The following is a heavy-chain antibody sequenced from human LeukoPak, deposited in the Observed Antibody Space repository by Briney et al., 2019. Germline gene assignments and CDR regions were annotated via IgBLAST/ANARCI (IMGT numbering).Heavy chain of an antibody. CDR3: ARHRLVGATWGIDY. CDR2: ISGSGSVS. J-gene: IGHJ4*02. D-gene: IGHD1-26*01. CDR1: GFTFSSYS. Sequence: GGSLRLSCAASGFTFSSYSMNWVRQAPGKGLEWISYISGSGSVSYYEDSVKGRFTISRDNAKNSLYLQMNSLTVEDTAVYYCARHRLVGATWGIDYWGQGTLVTVSS. V-gene: IGHV3-48*04.